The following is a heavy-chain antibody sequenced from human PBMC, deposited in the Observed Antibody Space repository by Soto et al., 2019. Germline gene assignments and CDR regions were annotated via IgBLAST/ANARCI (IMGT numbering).Heavy chain of an antibody. J-gene: IGHJ4*02. CDR3: VKDGFYSLQY. V-gene: IGHV4-61*08. CDR2: TLYSGRL. Sequence: SETLSLTCRVSGGSVGSGAYYWSWIRQPPGKGLEWIGHTLYSGRLIYNPSLQSLQSRVTISVDTSRNQFSLRLTSVTAADTALYYCVKDGFYSLQYWGQGIPVTVSS. CDR1: GGSVGSGAYY. D-gene: IGHD2-21*01.